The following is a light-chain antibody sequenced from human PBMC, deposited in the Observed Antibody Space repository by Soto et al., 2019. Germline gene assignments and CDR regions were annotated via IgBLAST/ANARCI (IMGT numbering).Light chain of an antibody. CDR3: QAYDSSLSGFYV. Sequence: QSVLTQPPSVSGAPGQRVTISCTGSSSNIGAGYDVHWYQHLPGTAPKLLIYGNTNRPSGVPDRFSGSKSGTSASLAITGLEAEDEADYYCQAYDSSLSGFYVFGTGTKGTVL. CDR1: SSNIGAGYD. J-gene: IGLJ1*01. CDR2: GNT. V-gene: IGLV1-40*01.